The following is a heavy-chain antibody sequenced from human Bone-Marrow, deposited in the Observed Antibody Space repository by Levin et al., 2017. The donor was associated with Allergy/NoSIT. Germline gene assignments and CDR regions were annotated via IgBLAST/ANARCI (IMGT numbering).Heavy chain of an antibody. CDR2: ISHRGST. V-gene: IGHV4-31*03. CDR3: ARDLGGDYFDN. CDR1: GDSFSREGYY. Sequence: TASETLSLTCTVSGDSFSREGYYWNWIRQHPGKGLEWIGYISHRGSTEYNPSLKSRITISLNPSKNQFSLRLSSVTAADTAVYYCARDLGGDYFDNWGQGTLVTVSS. J-gene: IGHJ4*02. D-gene: IGHD4-17*01.